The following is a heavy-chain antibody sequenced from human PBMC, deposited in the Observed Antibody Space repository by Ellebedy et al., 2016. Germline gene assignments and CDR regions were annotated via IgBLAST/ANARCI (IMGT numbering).Heavy chain of an antibody. J-gene: IGHJ6*02. CDR1: GFTFSSYS. CDR2: ISSSSSTI. V-gene: IGHV3-48*04. Sequence: GGSLRLXCAASGFTFSSYSMNWIRQAPGKGLEWVSYISSSSSTIYYADSVKGRFTISRDNAKNSLYLQMNSLRAEDTAVYYCARESAFPAAQGHDYYYYGMDVWGQGTTVTVSS. D-gene: IGHD2-2*01. CDR3: ARESAFPAAQGHDYYYYGMDV.